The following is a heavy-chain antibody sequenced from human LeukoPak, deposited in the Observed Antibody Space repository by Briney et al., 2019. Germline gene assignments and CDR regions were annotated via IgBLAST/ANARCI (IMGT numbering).Heavy chain of an antibody. V-gene: IGHV3-48*02. CDR3: ARARARSGASCYDY. D-gene: IGHD2-15*01. Sequence: GGSLRLSCAASGFTISSYSMNWVRQAPGRGLEWVSYISSSSSTIYYADSVKGRFTISRDNAKNSLYLQMNSLRDEDTAVYYCARARARSGASCYDYWGQGSLVTVSS. CDR1: GFTISSYS. CDR2: ISSSSSTI. J-gene: IGHJ4*02.